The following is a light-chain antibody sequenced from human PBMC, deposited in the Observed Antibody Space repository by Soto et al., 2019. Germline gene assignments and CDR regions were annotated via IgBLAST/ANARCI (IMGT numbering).Light chain of an antibody. Sequence: IQMTQSPSSLSASVGDRVTITCRASQSIRSYLNWYQQKPGKAPKLLIYAASSLETGVPSRFSGSGSGTDFTLTISSLQPEDFATYYCQQSYSIPPITFGQGTRLEIK. J-gene: IGKJ5*01. V-gene: IGKV1-39*01. CDR2: AAS. CDR1: QSIRSY. CDR3: QQSYSIPPIT.